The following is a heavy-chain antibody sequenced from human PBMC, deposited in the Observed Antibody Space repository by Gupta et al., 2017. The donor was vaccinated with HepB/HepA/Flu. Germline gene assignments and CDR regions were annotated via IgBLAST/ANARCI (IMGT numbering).Heavy chain of an antibody. D-gene: IGHD3-10*01. J-gene: IGHJ4*02. V-gene: IGHV1-69*04. Sequence: QVQLVQSGVEVKKPGSSVKVSCKASGGTFSSYAISWVRQAPGQGLEWMGRIIPILGIANYAQKFQGRVTITADKSTSTAYMELSSLRSEDTAVYYCATYYYGSGSYYNDLDYWGQGTLVTVSS. CDR2: IIPILGIA. CDR3: ATYYYGSGSYYNDLDY. CDR1: GGTFSSYA.